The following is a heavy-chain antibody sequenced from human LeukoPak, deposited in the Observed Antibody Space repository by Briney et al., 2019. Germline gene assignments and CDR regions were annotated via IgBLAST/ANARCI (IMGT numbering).Heavy chain of an antibody. CDR2: VRFDGSNT. Sequence: GGSLRLSCAASGFYFNTYAMHWVRQAPGKGLEWVAFVRFDGSNTRYADSVKGRFTISRDNSKNTLFLQMNNLRPEDTAVYYFAKSSGSSSWYDYFDYWGQGTLATVSS. CDR3: AKSSGSSSWYDYFDY. J-gene: IGHJ4*02. D-gene: IGHD6-19*01. CDR1: GFYFNTYA. V-gene: IGHV3-30*02.